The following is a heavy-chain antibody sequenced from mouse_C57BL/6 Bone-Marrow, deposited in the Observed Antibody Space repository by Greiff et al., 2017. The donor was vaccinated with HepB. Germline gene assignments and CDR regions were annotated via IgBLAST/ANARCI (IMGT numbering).Heavy chain of an antibody. CDR2: ISSGSSTI. V-gene: IGHV5-17*01. J-gene: IGHJ4*01. Sequence: EVQVVESGGGLVKPGGSLKLSCAASGFTCSDYGMHGVRQAPEKGLEWVAYISSGSSTIYYADTVKGRFTISRDNAKNTLFLQMTSLRSEDTAMYYCARRRRGYAMDYWGQGTSVTVSS. CDR1: GFTCSDYG. CDR3: ARRRRGYAMDY.